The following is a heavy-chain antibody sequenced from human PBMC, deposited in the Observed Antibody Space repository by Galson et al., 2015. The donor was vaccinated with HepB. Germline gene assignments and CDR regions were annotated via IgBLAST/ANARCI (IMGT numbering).Heavy chain of an antibody. V-gene: IGHV3-15*07. CDR2: IKSKTDGGTT. Sequence: SLRLSCAASGFTFSNAWMDWVRQAPGKGLEWVGRIKSKTDGGTTDYAAPVKGRFTISRDDSKNTLYLQMNSLKTEDTAVYYCTTGGLRLSYYGMDVWGQGTTVTVSS. J-gene: IGHJ6*02. CDR3: TTGGLRLSYYGMDV. D-gene: IGHD5-12*01. CDR1: GFTFSNAW.